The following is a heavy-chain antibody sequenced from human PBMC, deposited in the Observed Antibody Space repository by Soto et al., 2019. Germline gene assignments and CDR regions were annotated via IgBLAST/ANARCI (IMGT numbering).Heavy chain of an antibody. CDR2: ISAYNGNT. CDR1: GYTFTSYG. Sequence: GASVKVSCKASGYTFTSYGISWVRQAPGQGLEWMGWISAYNGNTNYAQKLQGRVTMITDTSTSTAYMELRSLRSDDTAVYYCARDLTRVVVAATGILGYWGQGTLVTVSS. J-gene: IGHJ4*02. D-gene: IGHD2-15*01. CDR3: ARDLTRVVVAATGILGY. V-gene: IGHV1-18*01.